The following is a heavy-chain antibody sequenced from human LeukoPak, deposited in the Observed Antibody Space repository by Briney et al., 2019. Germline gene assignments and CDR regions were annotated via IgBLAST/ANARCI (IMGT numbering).Heavy chain of an antibody. D-gene: IGHD2-2*01. CDR3: ARGSSNLDS. J-gene: IGHJ4*02. CDR2: IYTSGST. CDR1: GGSLSSYY. Sequence: SETLSLTCTVSGGSLSSYYWSWIRQPAGKGLEWIGRIYTSGSTNYNPPLKSRITMSIDTSKNQYSLKLSSVTAADTAVYYCARGSSNLDSWGQGTLVTVSS. V-gene: IGHV4-4*07.